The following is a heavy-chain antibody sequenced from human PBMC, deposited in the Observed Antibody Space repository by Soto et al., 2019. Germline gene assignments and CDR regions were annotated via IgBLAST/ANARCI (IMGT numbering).Heavy chain of an antibody. Sequence: PGESLKISCRGSGYDFKTNWFGWVRQLPGRGLEWVGVMYPGDSDTRYNPSLQGHVTLSVDVTVSTAFLQWRSLETSDTGMYFCARLPRDCNKTSCYYADHWGQGTQVTVS. J-gene: IGHJ4*02. CDR3: ARLPRDCNKTSCYYADH. D-gene: IGHD3-3*01. CDR2: MYPGDSDT. CDR1: GYDFKTNW. V-gene: IGHV5-51*01.